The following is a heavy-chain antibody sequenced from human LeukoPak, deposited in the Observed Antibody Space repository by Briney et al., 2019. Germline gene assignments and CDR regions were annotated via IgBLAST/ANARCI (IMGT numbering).Heavy chain of an antibody. CDR1: GGTFSSYA. V-gene: IGHV1-69*13. D-gene: IGHD1-1*01. CDR3: ARDVWNDHYYYGMDV. Sequence: SVKVSCKASGGTFSSYAISWVRQAPGQGLEWMGGIIPIFGTANYAQKFQGRVTITADESTSTAYMELSSLRSEDTAVYYCARDVWNDHYYYGMDVWGQGTTVTVSS. CDR2: IIPIFGTA. J-gene: IGHJ6*02.